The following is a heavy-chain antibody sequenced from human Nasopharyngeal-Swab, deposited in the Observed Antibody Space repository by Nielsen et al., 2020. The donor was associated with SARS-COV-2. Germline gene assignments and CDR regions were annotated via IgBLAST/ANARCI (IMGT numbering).Heavy chain of an antibody. Sequence: GSLRLSCAASGFTFSNYAMHWVRQAPGKGLEWVAVISYDGSSKFYADSVKGRLTISRDKSKNTLYLQMNSLRPEDTAVYSCASGGTAVATRYYGLDVWGQGTTVTVSS. CDR3: ASGGTAVATRYYGLDV. CDR1: GFTFSNYA. CDR2: ISYDGSSK. V-gene: IGHV3-30*04. J-gene: IGHJ6*02. D-gene: IGHD6-19*01.